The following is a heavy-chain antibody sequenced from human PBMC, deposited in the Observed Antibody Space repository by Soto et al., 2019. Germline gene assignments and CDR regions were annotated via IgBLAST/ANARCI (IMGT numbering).Heavy chain of an antibody. V-gene: IGHV4-34*01. Sequence: PSETLSLTCAVYGGSFSGYYWSWIRQPPGKGLEWIGEINHSGSTNYNPSLKSRVTMSVDTSKNQFSLKLSSVTAADTAVYYCAGYSAITNWFDPWGQGTLVTVSS. CDR3: AGYSAITNWFDP. J-gene: IGHJ5*02. CDR1: GGSFSGYY. D-gene: IGHD2-21*01. CDR2: INHSGST.